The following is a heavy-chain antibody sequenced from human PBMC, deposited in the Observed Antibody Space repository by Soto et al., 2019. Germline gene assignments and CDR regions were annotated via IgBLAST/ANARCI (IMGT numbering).Heavy chain of an antibody. CDR1: GYNFDIFW. Sequence: GESLKISCKGSGYNFDIFWIAWVRQMPGKGLEWMGIIYPRDSDTRYSPSFQGQVAISADKSINTAYLQWSSLKASDSAVYYCARRSYYGLDVWGQGTTVTLSS. CDR2: IYPRDSDT. V-gene: IGHV5-51*01. CDR3: ARRSYYGLDV. J-gene: IGHJ6*02. D-gene: IGHD3-16*02.